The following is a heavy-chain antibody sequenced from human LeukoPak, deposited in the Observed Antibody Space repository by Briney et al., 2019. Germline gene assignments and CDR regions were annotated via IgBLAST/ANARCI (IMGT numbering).Heavy chain of an antibody. J-gene: IGHJ5*02. D-gene: IGHD1-26*01. CDR1: GGSISRYH. CDR3: ARGRGWELLMDP. V-gene: IGHV4-59*01. CDR2: PSSSGNT. Sequence: PSETLSLTCTVSGGSISRYHWSWIQQPPGKGLEWIGSPSSSGNTNYNLSLKSRVTISVDTSKNHFSLKLSSVTAADTAVYYCARGRGWELLMDPWGQGTLVTVSS.